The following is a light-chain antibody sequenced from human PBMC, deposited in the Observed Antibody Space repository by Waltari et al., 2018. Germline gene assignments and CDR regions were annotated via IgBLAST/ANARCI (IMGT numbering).Light chain of an antibody. J-gene: IGKJ4*01. V-gene: IGKV1-8*01. Sequence: AIRMTQSPSSLSASTGDRVTITCRASQGIRSYLAWYQQKPGKAPKLLIYAASTLQSGVPSRFSGSGSGTDFTLTISCLQSEDFATYYCQQYYSYPRTFGGGTKVEIK. CDR1: QGIRSY. CDR2: AAS. CDR3: QQYYSYPRT.